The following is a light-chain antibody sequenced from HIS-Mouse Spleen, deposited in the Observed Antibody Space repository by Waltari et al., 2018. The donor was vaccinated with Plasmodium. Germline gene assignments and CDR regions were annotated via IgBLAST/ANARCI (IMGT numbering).Light chain of an antibody. CDR1: SDLNVGSHH. CDR3: MIWPSNASGV. J-gene: IGLJ3*02. Sequence: QPVLTQPPSSSASPGESARLTCTLPSDLNVGSHHLYWYQQKPGSPPRYLLYYYSDSDKGQGSGVPSRFSGSKDASANTGILLISGLQSEDEADYYCMIWPSNASGVFGGGTKLTVL. CDR2: YYSDSDK. V-gene: IGLV5-37*01.